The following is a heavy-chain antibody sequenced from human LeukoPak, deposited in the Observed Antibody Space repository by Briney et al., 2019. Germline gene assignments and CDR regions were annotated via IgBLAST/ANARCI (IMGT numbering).Heavy chain of an antibody. J-gene: IGHJ6*02. CDR3: GRDVGYYDFWSGYYTAYYGMDV. CDR2: IKQDGSEK. V-gene: IGHV3-7*01. D-gene: IGHD3-3*01. CDR1: GFTFSSYW. Sequence: PGGSLRLSCAASGFTFSSYWMSWVRQAPGKGLEWVANIKQDGSEKYYVDSVKGRFTISRDNAKNSLYLQMNSLRAEDTAVYYCGRDVGYYDFWSGYYTAYYGMDVWGQGTTVTVSS.